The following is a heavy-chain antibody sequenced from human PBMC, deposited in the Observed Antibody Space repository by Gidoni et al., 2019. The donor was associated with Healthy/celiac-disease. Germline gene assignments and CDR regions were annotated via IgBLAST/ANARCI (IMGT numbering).Heavy chain of an antibody. J-gene: IGHJ6*02. Sequence: QLQLQESGPGLVKPSETLSLTCTVSGGSISSSSSYWCWIRQPPGKGLEWIGSIYYSGSTYYNPSLKSRVTISVDTSKNQFSLKLSSVTAADTAVYYCARREGFGEVSYYYGMDVWGQGTTVTVSS. CDR2: IYYSGST. CDR1: GGSISSSSSY. CDR3: ARREGFGEVSYYYGMDV. D-gene: IGHD3-10*01. V-gene: IGHV4-39*01.